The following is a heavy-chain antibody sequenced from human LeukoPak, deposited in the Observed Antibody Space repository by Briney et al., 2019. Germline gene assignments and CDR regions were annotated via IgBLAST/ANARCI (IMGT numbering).Heavy chain of an antibody. CDR1: GYTFTSYG. Sequence: GASVKVSCKASGYTFTSYGISWVRQAPGQGLEWMGWISAYNGNTNYAQKLQGRVTMTTDTSTSTAYMELRSLRSDDTAVYYCARDTSTPHLHWFDPWGQGTLVTVSS. CDR2: ISAYNGNT. CDR3: ARDTSTPHLHWFDP. V-gene: IGHV1-18*01. J-gene: IGHJ5*02.